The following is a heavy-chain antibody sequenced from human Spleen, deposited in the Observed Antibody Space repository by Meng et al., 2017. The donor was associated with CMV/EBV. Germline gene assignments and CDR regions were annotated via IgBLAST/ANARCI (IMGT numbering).Heavy chain of an antibody. Sequence: GSLRLSCAVYGGSFSGYYWSWSRQPPGKGLEWIGEINRRGSTNYTPSLKSRITISIDTSNNRFSLELSSVTAADTAVYYCARQGRVYFDYWGQGSLVTVSS. J-gene: IGHJ4*02. CDR2: INRRGST. CDR1: GGSFSGYY. V-gene: IGHV4-34*01. CDR3: ARQGRVYFDY.